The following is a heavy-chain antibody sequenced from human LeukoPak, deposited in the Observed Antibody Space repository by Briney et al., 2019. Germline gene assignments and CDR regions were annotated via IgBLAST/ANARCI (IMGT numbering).Heavy chain of an antibody. Sequence: GESLKISCKGSGYSFTSYWIGWVRQMPGKGLEWMGITYPGDSDTRYSPSFQGQVTISADKSINTAYLQWSSLKASDTARYYCARLRSLYRSLSGHFDYWGQGTLVTVSS. V-gene: IGHV5-51*01. J-gene: IGHJ4*02. CDR2: TYPGDSDT. CDR1: GYSFTSYW. D-gene: IGHD6-6*01. CDR3: ARLRSLYRSLSGHFDY.